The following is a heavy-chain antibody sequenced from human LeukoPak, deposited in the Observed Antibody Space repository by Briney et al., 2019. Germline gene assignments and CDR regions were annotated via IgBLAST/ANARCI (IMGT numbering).Heavy chain of an antibody. CDR2: INSNSGAR. J-gene: IGHJ4*02. CDR1: GYTFSGYY. Sequence: GASVKVSCKASGYTFSGYYMHWVRQAPGQGLESMGWINSNSGARNYAPKFQGRVTFSRDNSISTAYMELSSLRSDDTAIYYCARGRGEATTGFDHWGQGTLVTVSS. D-gene: IGHD4-17*01. CDR3: ARGRGEATTGFDH. V-gene: IGHV1-2*02.